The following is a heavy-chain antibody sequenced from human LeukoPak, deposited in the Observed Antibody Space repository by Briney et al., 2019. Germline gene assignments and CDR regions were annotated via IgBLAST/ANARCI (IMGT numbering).Heavy chain of an antibody. J-gene: IGHJ4*02. CDR1: GITFSTYS. V-gene: IGHV3-21*01. Sequence: PGGSLRLSCAASGITFSTYSMNWVRQAPGKGLEWVSCISSSSSYIYYADSVRGRFTISRDNAKNSLYLQMNSLRAEDTAVYYCAREVGGGEIDYWGQGTLVTVSS. D-gene: IGHD3-10*01. CDR3: AREVGGGEIDY. CDR2: ISSSSSYI.